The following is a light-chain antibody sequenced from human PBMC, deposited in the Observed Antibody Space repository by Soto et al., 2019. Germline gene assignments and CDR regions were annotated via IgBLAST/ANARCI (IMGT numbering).Light chain of an antibody. CDR3: QQSHSSPQT. J-gene: IGKJ1*01. CDR1: QSISSY. CDR2: ATS. V-gene: IGKV1-39*01. Sequence: DIQMTQSPSSLSASVGDRVTITCRASQSISSYLNWYQQKQGRAPKLLIYATSSLQSGVPSRFSGSGSGTDFTLTISSLQPEDFATYYCQQSHSSPQTFGQGTKVEMK.